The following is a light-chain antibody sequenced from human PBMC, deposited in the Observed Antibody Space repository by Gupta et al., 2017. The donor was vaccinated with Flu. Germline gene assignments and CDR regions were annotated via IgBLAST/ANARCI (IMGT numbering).Light chain of an antibody. CDR2: WAS. CDR3: QQADRLPIT. CDR1: QCGVDDEGEKYY. V-gene: IGKV4-1*01. J-gene: IGKJ4*01. Sequence: SIGERATINCKSSQCGVDDEGEKYYLYWYQQKPGQPPKVLINWASRRESGVPDRFSGRGSGTDFILTINSRQAEDVAFYYCQQADRLPITFGGGTKVEIK.